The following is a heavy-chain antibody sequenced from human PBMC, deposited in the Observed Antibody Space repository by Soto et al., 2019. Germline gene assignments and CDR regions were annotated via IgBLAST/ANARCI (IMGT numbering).Heavy chain of an antibody. J-gene: IGHJ4*02. CDR3: ARAGGSRAFDWPYFVS. CDR2: IGTSGSTK. Sequence: GSLRLSCAASGFSFNLHEMNWVRQAPGKGLEWISYIGTSGSTKYYADSVQGRFTISRDNTKNSVYLEMNSLRGDDTGIYYCARAGGSRAFDWPYFVSWGQGT. V-gene: IGHV3-48*03. D-gene: IGHD3-9*01. CDR1: GFSFNLHE.